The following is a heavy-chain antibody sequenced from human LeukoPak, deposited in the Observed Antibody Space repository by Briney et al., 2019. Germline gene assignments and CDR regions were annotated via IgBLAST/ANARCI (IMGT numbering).Heavy chain of an antibody. D-gene: IGHD2-2*01. V-gene: IGHV6-1*01. Sequence: SQNLSLNCAISGESVSSNSAAWNWIRQSPSKGLEWLGRTYYRSKWYNDYAVSVKSRITINPDTSKNQFSLQLNSVTPEDTAVYYCARAPEDIVVVPAATRYYYYMDVWGKGTTVTVSS. CDR1: GESVSSNSAA. CDR3: ARAPEDIVVVPAATRYYYYMDV. CDR2: TYYRSKWYN. J-gene: IGHJ6*03.